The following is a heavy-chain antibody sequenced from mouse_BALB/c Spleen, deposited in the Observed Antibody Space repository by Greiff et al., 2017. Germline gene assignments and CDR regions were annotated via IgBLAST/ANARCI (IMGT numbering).Heavy chain of an antibody. CDR3: ARDRATVVEGYFDV. Sequence: EVMLVESGGGLVKPGGSLKLSCAASGFTFSDYYMYWVRQTPEKRLEWVATISDGGSYTYYPDSVKGRFTISRDNAKNNLYLQMSSLKSEDTAMYYCARDRATVVEGYFDVWGAGTTVTVSS. CDR1: GFTFSDYY. CDR2: ISDGGSYT. D-gene: IGHD1-1*01. V-gene: IGHV5-4*02. J-gene: IGHJ1*01.